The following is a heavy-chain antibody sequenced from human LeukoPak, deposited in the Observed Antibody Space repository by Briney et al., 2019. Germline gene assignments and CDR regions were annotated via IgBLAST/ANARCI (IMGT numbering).Heavy chain of an antibody. J-gene: IGHJ4*02. D-gene: IGHD5-12*01. V-gene: IGHV1-46*01. CDR1: GYTFTSYY. CDR3: ARAESGYDRGGYFDY. CDR2: INPSGGST. Sequence: GASVKVSCKASGYTFTSYYMHWVRQAPGQGLEWMGIINPSGGSTSYAQKFQGRVTMTRDTSTSTVYMELSSLRSEDTAVYYCARAESGYDRGGYFDYWGQGTLVTVSS.